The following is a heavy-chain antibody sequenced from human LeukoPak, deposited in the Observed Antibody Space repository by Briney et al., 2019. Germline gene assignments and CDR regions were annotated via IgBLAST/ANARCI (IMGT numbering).Heavy chain of an antibody. D-gene: IGHD2-15*01. V-gene: IGHV4-61*01. CDR3: ARDLSVRAYCSGGSCYSGYYYGMDV. Sequence: PSETLSLTCTVSGGSVSSGSYYWSWIRQPPGKGLEWIGYIYYSGSTNYNPSLKSRVTISVDTSKNQFSLKLSSVTAADTAVYYCARDLSVRAYCSGGSCYSGYYYGMDVWGKGTTVTVSS. J-gene: IGHJ6*04. CDR1: GGSVSSGSYY. CDR2: IYYSGST.